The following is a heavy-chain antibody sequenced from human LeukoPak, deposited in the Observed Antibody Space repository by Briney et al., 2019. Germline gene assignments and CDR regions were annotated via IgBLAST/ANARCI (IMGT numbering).Heavy chain of an antibody. J-gene: IGHJ6*02. CDR3: ASLVVPAADYYYYGMDV. V-gene: IGHV1-8*02. D-gene: IGHD2-2*01. CDR1: GYTFTNNY. Sequence: ASVKVTCKASGYTFTNNYLHWVRQATGQGLEWMGWMNPNSGNTGYAQKFQGRVTMTRNTSISTAYMELSSLRSEDTAVYYCASLVVPAADYYYYGMDVWGQGTTVTVSS. CDR2: MNPNSGNT.